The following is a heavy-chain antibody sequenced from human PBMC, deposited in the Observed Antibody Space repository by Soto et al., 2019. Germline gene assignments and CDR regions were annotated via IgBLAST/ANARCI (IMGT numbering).Heavy chain of an antibody. Sequence: QVQLQQWGAGLLKPSETLSLTCAVYGGSFSGYYWSWIRQPPGKGLEWIGEINHSGSTNYNPSLKRRVTISVDTSKNQFSLKLSSVTAADTAVFYCAGGADMTTVIQPYYFDYWGQGTLVTVSS. CDR1: GGSFSGYY. V-gene: IGHV4-34*01. CDR2: INHSGST. J-gene: IGHJ4*02. CDR3: AGGADMTTVIQPYYFDY. D-gene: IGHD4-17*01.